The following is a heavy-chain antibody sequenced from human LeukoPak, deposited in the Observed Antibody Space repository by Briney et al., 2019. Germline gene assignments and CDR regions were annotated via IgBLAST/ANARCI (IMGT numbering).Heavy chain of an antibody. V-gene: IGHV4-61*09. CDR3: ARGAQSITFLRGARTAGDWFDP. CDR2: IYISGST. Sequence: SETLSLTCTVSGGSISSSSYYWSWIRQPAGKGLEWIGHIYISGSTNYNPSLKSRVTISVDTSKNQFSLRLSSVTAADTALYYCARGAQSITFLRGARTAGDWFDPWGQGTLVTVSS. D-gene: IGHD3-10*01. CDR1: GGSISSSSYY. J-gene: IGHJ5*02.